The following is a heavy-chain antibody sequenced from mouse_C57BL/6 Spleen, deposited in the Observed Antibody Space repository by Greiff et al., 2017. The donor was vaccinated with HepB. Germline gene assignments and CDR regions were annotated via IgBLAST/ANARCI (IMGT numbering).Heavy chain of an antibody. Sequence: QVQLQQSGPGLVQPSQSLSITCTVSGFSLTSYGVHWVRQSPGKGLEWLGVIWRGGSTDYNAAFMSRLSITKDNSKSQVFFKMNSLQADDTAIYYCAKNEGGPYYAMDYWGQGTSVTVSS. CDR3: AKNEGGPYYAMDY. D-gene: IGHD1-1*02. V-gene: IGHV2-5*01. CDR2: IWRGGST. J-gene: IGHJ4*01. CDR1: GFSLTSYG.